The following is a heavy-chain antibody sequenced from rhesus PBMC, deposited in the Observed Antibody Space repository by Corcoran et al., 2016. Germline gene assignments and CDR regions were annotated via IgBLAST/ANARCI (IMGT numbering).Heavy chain of an antibody. CDR3: TRDFDYDFDY. J-gene: IGHJ4*01. V-gene: IGHV4-160*01. CDR1: GYSISSNY. Sequence: QVQLQESGPGLVKPSETLSLTCAVSGYSISSNYWSWIRQPPGNGLEWIGYIYGSDGSTYYNPSLKSRVTISTDTSKNHFSLKLTSVTAADTAVYYCTRDFDYDFDYWGQGVLVTVSS. CDR2: IYGSDGST. D-gene: IGHD3-40*01.